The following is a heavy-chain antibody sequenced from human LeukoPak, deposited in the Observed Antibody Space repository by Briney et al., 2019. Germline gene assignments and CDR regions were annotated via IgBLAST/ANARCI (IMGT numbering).Heavy chain of an antibody. Sequence: GASVKVSCKASGGTFSSYAISWVRQAPGQGLEWMGRIIPILGIANYAQKFQGRVTITADKSTSTAYMELSSLRSEDTAVYYCARSTAMELHHYYYYGMDVWGQGTTVTVSS. V-gene: IGHV1-69*04. CDR2: IIPILGIA. CDR3: ARSTAMELHHYYYYGMDV. CDR1: GGTFSSYA. J-gene: IGHJ6*02. D-gene: IGHD5-18*01.